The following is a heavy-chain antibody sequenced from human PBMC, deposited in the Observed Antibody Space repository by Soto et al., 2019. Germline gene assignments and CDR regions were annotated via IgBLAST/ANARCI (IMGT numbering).Heavy chain of an antibody. CDR2: IVVGSGNT. V-gene: IGHV1-58*01. CDR3: AAVRGADIVVVPAAVGAFDI. D-gene: IGHD2-2*01. Sequence: QMQLVQSGPEVKKPGTSVKVSCKASGFTFTSSAVQWVRQARGQRLEWIGWIVVGSGNTNYAQKFQERVTITRDMSTGTAYMELSSLRSEDTAVYYCAAVRGADIVVVPAAVGAFDIWGQGTMVTVSS. J-gene: IGHJ3*02. CDR1: GFTFTSSA.